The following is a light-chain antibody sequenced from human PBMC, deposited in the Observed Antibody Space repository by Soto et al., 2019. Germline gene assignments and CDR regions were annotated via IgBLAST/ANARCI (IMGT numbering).Light chain of an antibody. V-gene: IGLV4-69*01. CDR2: LDGDGSH. Sequence: QSVLTQSPSASASLGASVTLTCTLSSGHYSYAIAWHQQQPQKGHRFLMRLDGDGSHTKGDGIPDRFSGFSSGAERYLTISSLQSEDEAEYFCQNWGTGIQVFGGGTKLTVL. CDR3: QNWGTGIQV. J-gene: IGLJ2*01. CDR1: SGHYSYA.